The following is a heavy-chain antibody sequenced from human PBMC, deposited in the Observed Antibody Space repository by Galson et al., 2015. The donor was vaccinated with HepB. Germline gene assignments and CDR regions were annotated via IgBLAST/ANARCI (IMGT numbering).Heavy chain of an antibody. V-gene: IGHV1-69*04. CDR3: ARDDPAMGAFDI. J-gene: IGHJ3*02. CDR2: IIPILGIA. CDR1: GGTFSSYT. D-gene: IGHD3-16*01. Sequence: SVKVSCKASGGTFSSYTISWVRQAPGQGLEWMGRIIPILGIANYAQKFQGRVTITADKSTSTAYMELSSLRSEDTAVYYCARDDPAMGAFDIWGQGTMVTVSS.